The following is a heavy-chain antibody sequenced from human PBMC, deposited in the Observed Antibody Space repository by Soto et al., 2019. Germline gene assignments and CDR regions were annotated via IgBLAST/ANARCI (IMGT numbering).Heavy chain of an antibody. D-gene: IGHD3-16*01. CDR3: AMGITFGGVLNGMDV. J-gene: IGHJ6*02. CDR1: GYTFTTSG. V-gene: IGHV1-18*01. Sequence: QVQLVQSGAEVKKPGASVKVSCKASGYTFTTSGISWVRQAPGQGLEWMGWINTDNSKTYYAPKLQGRVTMTTDTSTSTAYLDLRSLKSDDTAVYYCAMGITFGGVLNGMDVWGQGTTVTVSS. CDR2: INTDNSKT.